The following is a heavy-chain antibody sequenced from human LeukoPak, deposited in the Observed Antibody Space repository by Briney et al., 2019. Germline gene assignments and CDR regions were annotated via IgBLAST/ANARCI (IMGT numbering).Heavy chain of an antibody. V-gene: IGHV1-8*01. J-gene: IGHJ6*02. CDR1: GYTFTSYD. D-gene: IGHD6-13*01. Sequence: GASVKVSCKASGYTFTSYDINWVRQATGQGLEWMGWMNPNSGNTGYAQKFQGRVTMTRNTSISTAYMELSSLRSEDTAVYYCATGIAAAGVYYYYYGMDVWGQGTTVTVSS. CDR2: MNPNSGNT. CDR3: ATGIAAAGVYYYYYGMDV.